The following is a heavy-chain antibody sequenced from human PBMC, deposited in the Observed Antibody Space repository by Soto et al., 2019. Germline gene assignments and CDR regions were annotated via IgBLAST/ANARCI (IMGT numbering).Heavy chain of an antibody. J-gene: IGHJ5*02. Sequence: GGSLRLSCAASGFTFSNYWMSWVRQAPGKGLEWVTNIREDGGDKSYVDSVRGRFTISRDNAKNSLYLQMNSLRAEDTAVYYCARDISRGCFDPWGQGTLVTSPQ. V-gene: IGHV3-7*01. CDR2: IREDGGDK. CDR3: ARDISRGCFDP. CDR1: GFTFSNYW. D-gene: IGHD3-9*01.